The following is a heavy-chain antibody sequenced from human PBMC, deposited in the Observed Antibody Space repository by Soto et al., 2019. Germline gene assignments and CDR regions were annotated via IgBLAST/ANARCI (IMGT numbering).Heavy chain of an antibody. Sequence: ASVKVSCKASGFSFSDYFMHWVRQAPGQGLEWMGIINPSGDSRNYAQKFQGRVTITRDTSTSTVYMDLSSLRYEDTGMYYCARSALDDDGYHYLDSWGQGTLVTVSS. CDR1: GFSFSDYF. CDR2: INPSGDSR. V-gene: IGHV1-46*01. CDR3: ARSALDDDGYHYLDS. D-gene: IGHD5-18*01. J-gene: IGHJ5*01.